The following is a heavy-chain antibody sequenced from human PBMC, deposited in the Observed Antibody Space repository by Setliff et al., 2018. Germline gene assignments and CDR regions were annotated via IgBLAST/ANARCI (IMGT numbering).Heavy chain of an antibody. CDR2: ITHTGTTGST. J-gene: IGHJ4*02. V-gene: IGHV4-34*01. D-gene: IGHD6-19*01. CDR1: GGTFTYYY. CDR3: ARLRGIAVPGAPKYYSPGY. Sequence: PSETLSLTCAASGGTFTYYYWTWIRQSPAKGLEWIGEITHTGTTGSTKYNPSLKSRVTMSIDTSKNQFSLMVTSVTAADTAVYYCARLRGIAVPGAPKYYSPGYWGQGTLVTVSS.